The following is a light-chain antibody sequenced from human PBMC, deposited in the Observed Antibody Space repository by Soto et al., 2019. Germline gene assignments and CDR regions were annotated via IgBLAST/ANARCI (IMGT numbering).Light chain of an antibody. CDR2: EVS. CDR1: SSDVGGYNY. CDR3: SSYAGSNNFGV. J-gene: IGLJ1*01. V-gene: IGLV2-8*01. Sequence: QSVLTQPPSASESPGQSVTISCTGTSSDVGGYNYVSWYQQHPGKAPKLMIYEVSKRPSGVPDRFSGSKSGNTASLTVSGLQAEDEAAYYCSSYAGSNNFGVFGTGTKLTVL.